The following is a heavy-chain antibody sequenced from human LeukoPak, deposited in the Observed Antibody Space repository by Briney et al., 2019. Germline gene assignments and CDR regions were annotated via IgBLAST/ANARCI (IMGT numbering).Heavy chain of an antibody. V-gene: IGHV4-30-2*05. CDR3: ATGTGTRGDFDY. D-gene: IGHD1-1*01. CDR1: GGSISSGGYS. J-gene: IGHJ4*02. CDR2: INHSGST. Sequence: SETLSLTCAVSGGSISSGGYSWSWIRQPPGKGLEWIGEINHSGSTNYNPSLKSRVTISVDTSKNQFSLKLSSVTAADTAVYYCATGTGTRGDFDYWGQGTLVTVSS.